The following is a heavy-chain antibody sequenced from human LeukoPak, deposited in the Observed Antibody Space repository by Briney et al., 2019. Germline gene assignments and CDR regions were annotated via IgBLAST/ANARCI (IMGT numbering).Heavy chain of an antibody. D-gene: IGHD2-2*01. J-gene: IGHJ4*02. CDR2: IYYSGST. Sequence: SQTLSLTCTVSGGSISSGGYYWSWIRQHPGKALEWIGYIYYSGSTYYNPSLKSRVTISVDTSKNQFSLKLSSVTAADTAVYYCTRVVPAAAVDYWGQGTLITVSS. CDR1: GGSISSGGYY. V-gene: IGHV4-31*03. CDR3: TRVVPAAAVDY.